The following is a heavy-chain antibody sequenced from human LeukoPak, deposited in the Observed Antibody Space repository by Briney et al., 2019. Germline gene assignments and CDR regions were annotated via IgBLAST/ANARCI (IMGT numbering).Heavy chain of an antibody. CDR2: IYYCGST. Sequence: SETLSLTCTVSGGSISSGGYYWSWIRQHPGKGLEWIGYIYYCGSTYYNPSLKSRVTISVDTSKNQFSLKLSSVTAADTAVYYCARGPYYYDSHWGQGTLVTVSS. J-gene: IGHJ4*02. D-gene: IGHD3-22*01. CDR1: GGSISSGGYY. CDR3: ARGPYYYDSH. V-gene: IGHV4-31*03.